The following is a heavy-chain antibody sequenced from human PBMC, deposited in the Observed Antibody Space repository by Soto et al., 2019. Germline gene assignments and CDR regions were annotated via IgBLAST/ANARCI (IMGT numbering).Heavy chain of an antibody. CDR2: KSWDGNNK. CDR1: GFTFSSYG. D-gene: IGHD6-6*01. Sequence: QVQVVESGGGVVQPGRSLRLSCAASGFTFSSYGMHWVRQAPGKGLEWVAIKSWDGNNKYYADSVRGRFTISRDTSKNTLFLQMNSLRAEDTAVYYCAKGGSSSARYFDRWGQGTLVTVSS. CDR3: AKGGSSSARYFDR. J-gene: IGHJ5*02. V-gene: IGHV3-30*18.